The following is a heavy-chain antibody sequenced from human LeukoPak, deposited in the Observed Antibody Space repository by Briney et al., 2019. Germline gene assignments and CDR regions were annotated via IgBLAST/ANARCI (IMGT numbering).Heavy chain of an antibody. V-gene: IGHV3-74*01. CDR1: GFAFSAYW. CDR3: VRDLVFVWTPGDDFDF. Sequence: PGGSLRLSCAASGFAFSAYWMHWVRQVPGKGLEWVSRINEDATTISYADSVKGRFIISRDNSKKSLYLQMNNLRAEDTAVYYCVRDLVFVWTPGDDFDFWGQGTLVTVSS. CDR2: INEDATTI. D-gene: IGHD3-16*01. J-gene: IGHJ4*02.